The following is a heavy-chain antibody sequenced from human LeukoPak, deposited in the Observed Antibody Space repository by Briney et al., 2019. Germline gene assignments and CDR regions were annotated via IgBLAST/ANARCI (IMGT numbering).Heavy chain of an antibody. CDR1: GYTFTGYY. Sequence: ASVKVSCTASGYTFTGYYLHWVRQAPGQGLEWMGWINPNSGVTNYAETFQGRVTLTTHTSISTAYLELSRLTSDDTAVYYCARAAVTTGSTETFDPWGQGTLVTVSS. CDR2: INPNSGVT. CDR3: ARAAVTTGSTETFDP. D-gene: IGHD1-1*01. V-gene: IGHV1-2*02. J-gene: IGHJ5*02.